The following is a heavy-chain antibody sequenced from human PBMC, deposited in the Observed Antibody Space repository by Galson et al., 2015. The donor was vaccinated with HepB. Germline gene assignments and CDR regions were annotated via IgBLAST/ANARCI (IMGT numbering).Heavy chain of an antibody. CDR3: ATEYCSGGSCYGWFDP. CDR2: FDPEDGET. J-gene: IGHJ5*02. CDR1: GYTLTELS. V-gene: IGHV1-24*01. D-gene: IGHD2-15*01. Sequence: SVKVSCKVSGYTLTELSMHWVRQAPGKGLEWMGGFDPEDGETIYAQKFQGRVTMTEDTSTDTAYMELSSLRSEDTAVYYCATEYCSGGSCYGWFDPWGQGTLVTVSS.